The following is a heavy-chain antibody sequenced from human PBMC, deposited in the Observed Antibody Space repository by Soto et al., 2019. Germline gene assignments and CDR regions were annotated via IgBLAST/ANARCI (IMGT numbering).Heavy chain of an antibody. Sequence: QVQLQESGPGLVKPSGTLSLVCAVSGGSITSDTWCTWVRQPPGKGLEWIGEVHIGMGTNYNASLGSRVTISLDKSNKQFSLKLTSATAADTAVYYCGTRIRQPVWGQGTLVTVSS. CDR3: GTRIRQPV. CDR2: VHIGMGT. V-gene: IGHV4-4*02. D-gene: IGHD6-13*01. J-gene: IGHJ4*02. CDR1: GGSITSDTW.